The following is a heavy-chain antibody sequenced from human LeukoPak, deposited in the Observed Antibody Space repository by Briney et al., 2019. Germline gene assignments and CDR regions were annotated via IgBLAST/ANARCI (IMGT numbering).Heavy chain of an antibody. Sequence: GGSLRLSCAGSGFTFNNYAMNWVRQTPGKGPEWVGRIKSKIDGGTTDYAAPVKGRFTISRDDSKNTLYLQMNSLKTEDTAVYYCSYGANFYFDLWGRGTLVTVSS. D-gene: IGHD1-1*01. V-gene: IGHV3-15*07. CDR2: IKSKIDGGTT. CDR3: SYGANFYFDL. J-gene: IGHJ2*01. CDR1: GFTFNNYA.